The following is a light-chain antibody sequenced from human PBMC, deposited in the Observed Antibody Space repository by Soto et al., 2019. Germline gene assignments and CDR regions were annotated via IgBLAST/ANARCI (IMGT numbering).Light chain of an antibody. Sequence: IPMTQSPYSLSASVGDRATITSRASQGVRDDVGWYQQKPGKAPKLLIYSASTLQSGVPSTFSGRGSGTDFTLTIIGLQPEDFATYYCLQESNYPLTCGGGTKVEIK. CDR1: QGVRDD. CDR2: SAS. CDR3: LQESNYPLT. J-gene: IGKJ4*01. V-gene: IGKV1-6*01.